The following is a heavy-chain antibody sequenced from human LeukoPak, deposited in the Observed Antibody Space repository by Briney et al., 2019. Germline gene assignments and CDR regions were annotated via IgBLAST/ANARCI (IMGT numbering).Heavy chain of an antibody. CDR3: TTEGYYVSGIY. CDR2: IKSKTDDETT. J-gene: IGHJ4*02. V-gene: IGHV3-15*01. Sequence: GSLRLSCAASGLTFSNAWMSWVRQAPGKGRVGAGRIKSKTDDETTDYATPVKGRFTISRDDSKDTLYLQMNSLKTKDTAVYYCTTEGYYVSGIYWGQGTLVTVSS. CDR1: GLTFSNAW. D-gene: IGHD3-10*01.